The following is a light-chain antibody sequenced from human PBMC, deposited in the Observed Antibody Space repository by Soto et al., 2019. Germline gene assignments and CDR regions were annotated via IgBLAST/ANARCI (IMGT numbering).Light chain of an antibody. CDR2: GAS. Sequence: AIQMTQCPSSLSASVGYRFTISFRASEGIGNALGWYQQKPGKPPKVLIYGASNLQSGVPPRFSGSGSGTDFTLAISSLQPEDSATYYCLQDINYPWTFGQGTKVDIK. J-gene: IGKJ1*01. V-gene: IGKV1-6*01. CDR3: LQDINYPWT. CDR1: EGIGNA.